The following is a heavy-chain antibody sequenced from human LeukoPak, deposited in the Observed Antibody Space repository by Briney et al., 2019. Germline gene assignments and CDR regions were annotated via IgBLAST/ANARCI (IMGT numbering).Heavy chain of an antibody. CDR3: ARVLLWFGELSSWFDP. J-gene: IGHJ5*02. V-gene: IGHV4-59*01. CDR1: GGSISSYY. Sequence: SETLSLTCTVSGGSISSYYWSWIRQPPWKGLEWIGYIYYSGSTNYNPSLKSRVTISVDTSKNQFSLKLSSVTAADTAVYYCARVLLWFGELSSWFDPWGQGTLVTVSS. CDR2: IYYSGST. D-gene: IGHD3-10*01.